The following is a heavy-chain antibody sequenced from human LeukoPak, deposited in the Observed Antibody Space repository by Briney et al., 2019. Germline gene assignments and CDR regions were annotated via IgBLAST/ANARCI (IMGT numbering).Heavy chain of an antibody. D-gene: IGHD3-3*01. Sequence: ASVKVSCKASGGTFSSYTISWVRQAPGQGLEWMGGIIPIFGTANYAQKFQGRVTITTDESTSTAYMELSSLRSEDTAVYYCATVGQGYYDFWSGYDYYFDYWGQGTLVTVSS. CDR3: ATVGQGYYDFWSGYDYYFDY. CDR2: IIPIFGTA. CDR1: GGTFSSYT. J-gene: IGHJ4*02. V-gene: IGHV1-69*05.